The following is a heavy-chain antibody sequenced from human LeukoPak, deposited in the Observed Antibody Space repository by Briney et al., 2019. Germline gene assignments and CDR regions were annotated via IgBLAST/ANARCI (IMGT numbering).Heavy chain of an antibody. CDR2: ISAYNGNT. CDR3: ARVIWFGELSGWFDP. CDR1: AYTFTSYG. Sequence: GASVTVSCKASAYTFTSYGISWVRQAPGQGLEWMGWISAYNGNTNYAQKLQGRVTMTTDTSTSTAYMELRSLRSDDTAVYYCARVIWFGELSGWFDPWGQGTLVTVSS. D-gene: IGHD3-10*01. J-gene: IGHJ5*02. V-gene: IGHV1-18*01.